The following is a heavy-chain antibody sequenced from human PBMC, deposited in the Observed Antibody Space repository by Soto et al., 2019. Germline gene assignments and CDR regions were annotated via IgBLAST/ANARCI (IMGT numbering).Heavy chain of an antibody. D-gene: IGHD1-26*01. CDR3: ARDRDRGGWEGTRGGKGYYYYGMDV. Sequence: QVQLVESGGGVVQPGRSLRLSCAASGFTFSSYAMHWVRQAPGKGLEWVAVISYDGSNKYYADSVKGRFTISRDNSKNRLYLKWNGVGGGDRAGYYVARDRDRGGWEGTRGGKGYYYYGMDVWGQGPTVPVSS. V-gene: IGHV3-30-3*01. J-gene: IGHJ6*02. CDR2: ISYDGSNK. CDR1: GFTFSSYA.